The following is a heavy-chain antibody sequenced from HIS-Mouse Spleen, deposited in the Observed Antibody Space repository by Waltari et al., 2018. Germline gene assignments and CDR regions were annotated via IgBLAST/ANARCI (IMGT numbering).Heavy chain of an antibody. CDR3: AKGGGYCSGDSCYYFDY. Sequence: CAASGFTFSSYGMHWVRHAPGKGLEWVAVIWYDGSNKYYADSVKGRFTISRDNSKNTLYLQMNSLRAEDTAVYYCAKGGGYCSGDSCYYFDYWGQGTLVIVSS. V-gene: IGHV3-33*06. J-gene: IGHJ4*02. CDR1: GFTFSSYG. CDR2: IWYDGSNK. D-gene: IGHD2-15*01.